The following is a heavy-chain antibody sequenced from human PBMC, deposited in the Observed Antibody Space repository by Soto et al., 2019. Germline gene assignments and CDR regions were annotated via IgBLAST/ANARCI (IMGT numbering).Heavy chain of an antibody. CDR1: GFTFTDSA. CDR2: IISGNGNT. CDR3: AKASKMWTLDY. Sequence: GASVKVSCKASGFTFTDSAMHWVRQARGQRLGWMGWIISGNGNTKYSQKFQDRVSITWDTSATTAFMELRSLRSDDTAVYYCAKASKMWTLDYWGQGPLVTVYS. V-gene: IGHV1-3*04. D-gene: IGHD2-21*01. J-gene: IGHJ4*02.